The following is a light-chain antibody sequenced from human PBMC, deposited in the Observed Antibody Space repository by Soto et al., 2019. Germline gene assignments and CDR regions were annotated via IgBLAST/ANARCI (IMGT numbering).Light chain of an antibody. J-gene: IGKJ2*02. CDR2: SAS. CDR1: EGVNNN. Sequence: EIVMTQSPATLSVSPGERVTLSCRASEGVNNNLAWYQQKPGQAPRLLIYSASSRAPRIPGRFSGSGSGTEFTLSISSLQSEDFAVYYCQQYDSGCTFGQGTKLDI. V-gene: IGKV3-15*01. CDR3: QQYDSGCT.